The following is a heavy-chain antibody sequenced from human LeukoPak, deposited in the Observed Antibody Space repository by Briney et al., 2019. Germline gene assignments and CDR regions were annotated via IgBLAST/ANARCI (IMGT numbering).Heavy chain of an antibody. CDR1: GFTFNNYT. Sequence: GGSLRLSCAASGFTFNNYTMSWVRQAPGKGLEWVSAISGSGGSTFHADSVKGRFTISRDNVDNVVYLEMNSLGAEDTATYYCARVAVSGPTGWFDSWGQGTLVIVSS. V-gene: IGHV3-23*01. J-gene: IGHJ5*01. CDR2: ISGSGGST. D-gene: IGHD2-8*02. CDR3: ARVAVSGPTGWFDS.